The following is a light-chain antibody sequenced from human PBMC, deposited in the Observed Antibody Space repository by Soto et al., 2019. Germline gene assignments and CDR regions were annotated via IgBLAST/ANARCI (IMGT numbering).Light chain of an antibody. J-gene: IGLJ2*01. CDR3: QTWGTGIHVV. CDR1: SGHSSYA. V-gene: IGLV4-69*01. CDR2: LNSDGSH. Sequence: QLVLTQSPSASASLGASVKLTCTLSSGHSSYAIAWHQQQPKKGPRYLMKLNSDGSHSKGDGIPDRFSGSSSGAERYLTISSLQSEDEADYYCQTWGTGIHVVFGGGTKVTVL.